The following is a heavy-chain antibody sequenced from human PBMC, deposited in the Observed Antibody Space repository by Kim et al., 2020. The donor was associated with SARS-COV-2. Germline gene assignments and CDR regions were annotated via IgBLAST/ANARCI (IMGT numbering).Heavy chain of an antibody. J-gene: IGHJ4*02. CDR3: TEGYDSSGYPDY. V-gene: IGHV3-49*03. CDR2: IRSKAYGGTI. CDR1: GFTFGDYA. Sequence: GGSLRLSCTASGFTFGDYAMSWFRQAPGKGLEWVGFIRSKAYGGTIEYAASVKGRFTISRDDSKSIAYLQMNSLKTEDTAVYYCTEGYDSSGYPDYWGQGTLVTVSS. D-gene: IGHD3-22*01.